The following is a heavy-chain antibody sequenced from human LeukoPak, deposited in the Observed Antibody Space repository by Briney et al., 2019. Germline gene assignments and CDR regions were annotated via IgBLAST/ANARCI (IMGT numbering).Heavy chain of an antibody. CDR2: ISYDGSNK. CDR3: AREGVSRYYYGSGSYSRRPNYYYYGMDV. CDR1: GFTFSSYA. Sequence: GRSLRLSCAASGFTFSSYAMHWVRQAPGQGLEWVAAISYDGSNKYYADSAKGRFTISRDNSKNTLYLQMNSLRAEDTAVYYCAREGVSRYYYGSGSYSRRPNYYYYGMDVWGKGTTVTVSS. J-gene: IGHJ6*04. D-gene: IGHD3-10*01. V-gene: IGHV3-30*04.